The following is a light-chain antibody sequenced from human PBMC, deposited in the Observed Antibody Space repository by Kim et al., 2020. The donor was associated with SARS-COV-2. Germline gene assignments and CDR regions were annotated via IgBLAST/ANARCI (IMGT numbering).Light chain of an antibody. V-gene: IGLV2-8*01. CDR2: EVS. CDR1: SDDVGSKNS. J-gene: IGLJ3*02. CDR3: SSYAGSNNWV. Sequence: GQSVPISYTGTSDDVGSKNSVSWYQQHPGKAPKFMIYEVSKRPSGVPDRFSGSKSGNTASLTVSGLQAEDEADYYCSSYAGSNNWVFGGGTQLTVL.